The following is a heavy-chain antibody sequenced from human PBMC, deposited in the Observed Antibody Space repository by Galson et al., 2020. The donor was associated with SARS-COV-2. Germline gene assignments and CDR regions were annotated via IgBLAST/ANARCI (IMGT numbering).Heavy chain of an antibody. CDR3: ARHSLSDVDWCAP. CDR1: GYTFTSYG. V-gene: IGHV1-18*04. CDR2: ISAYNGNT. D-gene: IGHD2-15*01. J-gene: IGHJ5*02. Sequence: ASVKVSCRASGYTFTSYGISWVRQAPGQGLEWMGWISAYNGNTNYAQKLQGRVTMTTDTSTSTAYMELRSLRSDATAGYYCARHSLSDVDWCAPWGQGTLVTVSS.